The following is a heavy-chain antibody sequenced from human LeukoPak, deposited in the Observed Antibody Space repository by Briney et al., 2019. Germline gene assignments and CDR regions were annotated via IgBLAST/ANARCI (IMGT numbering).Heavy chain of an antibody. CDR2: IFHSGSA. Sequence: PSETLSLTCAVSGGSISSSYWWSWVRQPPGKGLEWIGEIFHSGSAIYNPSLKSRVTMSVDKSKNQFSLKLTSVTAADTAVYYCARDYGGDHAFDIWGQGTMVTVSS. CDR3: ARDYGGDHAFDI. V-gene: IGHV4-4*02. CDR1: GGSISSSYW. D-gene: IGHD2-21*02. J-gene: IGHJ3*02.